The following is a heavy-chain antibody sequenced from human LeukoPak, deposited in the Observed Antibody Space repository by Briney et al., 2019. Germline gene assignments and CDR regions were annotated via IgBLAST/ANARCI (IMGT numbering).Heavy chain of an antibody. CDR3: ARYSMVRGVIIPFDY. D-gene: IGHD3-10*01. J-gene: IGHJ4*02. Sequence: ASVKVSCKASGYTFTGYYMHWVRRAPGQGLEWMGWINTNTGNPTYAQGFTGRFVFSLDTSVSTAYLQISSLKAEDTAVYYCARYSMVRGVIIPFDYWGQGTLVTVSS. CDR1: GYTFTGYY. V-gene: IGHV7-4-1*02. CDR2: INTNTGNP.